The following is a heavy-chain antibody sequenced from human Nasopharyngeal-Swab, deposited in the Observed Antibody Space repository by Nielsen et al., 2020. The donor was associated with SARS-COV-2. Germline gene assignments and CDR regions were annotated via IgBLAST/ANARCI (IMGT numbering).Heavy chain of an antibody. V-gene: IGHV3-21*01. CDR3: ARVSNSRWDRGNFDN. J-gene: IGHJ4*01. Sequence: GESLPISCAASGFTFSSYSRNWVRPAPGKGLEWVSSISSSSSYIYYADSVKGRFTISRDNAKNSLYLQMNSLRAEDTTVYYCARVSNSRWDRGNFDNWGHGTLVTVSS. D-gene: IGHD5-12*01. CDR2: ISSSSSYI. CDR1: GFTFSSYS.